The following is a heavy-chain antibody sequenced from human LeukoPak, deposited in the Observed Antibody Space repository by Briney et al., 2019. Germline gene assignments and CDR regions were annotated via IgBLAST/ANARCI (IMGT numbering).Heavy chain of an antibody. Sequence: ASVKVSCKASGYTFTRYYMNWVRQAPGQGLEWMGIINPSGGSTNYAQKFQGRVTMTRDTSTSTIYMEVSSLRSEDTAVYYCATSFRAINWFDPWGQGTLVTVFS. D-gene: IGHD3-10*01. J-gene: IGHJ5*02. CDR1: GYTFTRYY. V-gene: IGHV1-46*01. CDR2: INPSGGST. CDR3: ATSFRAINWFDP.